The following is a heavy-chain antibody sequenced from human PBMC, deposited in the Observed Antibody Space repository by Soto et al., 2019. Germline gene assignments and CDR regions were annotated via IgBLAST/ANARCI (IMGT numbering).Heavy chain of an antibody. D-gene: IGHD2-15*01. V-gene: IGHV4-34*01. CDR2: INHSGST. CDR1: GGSFSGYY. J-gene: IGHJ4*02. CDR3: ARGVVVVVAATGTFDY. Sequence: NPSETLSLTCAVYGGSFSGYYWSWIRQPPGKGLEWIGEINHSGSTNYNPSLKSRVTISVDTSKNQFSLKLSSVTAADTAVYYCARGVVVVVAATGTFDYWGQGTLVTVSS.